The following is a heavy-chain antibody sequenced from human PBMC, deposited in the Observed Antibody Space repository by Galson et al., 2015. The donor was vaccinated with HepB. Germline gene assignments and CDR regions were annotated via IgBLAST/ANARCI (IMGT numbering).Heavy chain of an antibody. Sequence: SLRLSCAASGFTFSSYWMSWVRQAPGKGLEWVANIKQDGSEKYYVDSVKGRFTISRDNAKNSLYLQMNSLRAEDTAVYYCARDFGGVIASWGHYGSGSYYWFDPWGQGTLVTVSS. CDR3: ARDFGGVIASWGHYGSGSYYWFDP. CDR1: GFTFSSYW. CDR2: IKQDGSEK. V-gene: IGHV3-7*03. D-gene: IGHD3-10*01. J-gene: IGHJ5*02.